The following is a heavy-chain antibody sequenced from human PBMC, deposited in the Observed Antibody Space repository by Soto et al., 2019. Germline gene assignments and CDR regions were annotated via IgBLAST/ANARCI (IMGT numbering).Heavy chain of an antibody. D-gene: IGHD3-9*01. CDR2: ATHSGGT. CDR1: GGSLTSHY. CDR3: ASGQEIRYFDWTLSPGMDA. J-gene: IGHJ6*02. V-gene: IGHV4-34*01. Sequence: QVQLQQWGAGLLKPSETLSLTCGISGGSLTSHYWSWVRQAPGKGLEWIGDATHSGGTNYNPSLRSRVSVSVDTSNSHFTLSLSSVTAADTAIYFCASGQEIRYFDWTLSPGMDAWGQGTTVIVSS.